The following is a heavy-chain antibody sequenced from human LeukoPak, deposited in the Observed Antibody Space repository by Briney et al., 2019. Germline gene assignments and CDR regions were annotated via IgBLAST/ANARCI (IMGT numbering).Heavy chain of an antibody. J-gene: IGHJ4*02. CDR3: VGVSYGDYEEDY. Sequence: PGGSVRHSCVACGFTFSIHIMIGPRQAPGKGLEWGSYISSSSSTIYYADSVKGRFTISRDNAKNSLSLQLTILRDEHTAVYYCVGVSYGDYEEDYWGQGTLVTVSS. V-gene: IGHV3-48*02. CDR1: GFTFSIHI. D-gene: IGHD4-17*01. CDR2: ISSSSSTI.